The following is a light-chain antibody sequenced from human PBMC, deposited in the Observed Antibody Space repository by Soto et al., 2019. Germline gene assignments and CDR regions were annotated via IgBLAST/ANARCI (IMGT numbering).Light chain of an antibody. Sequence: DIQMTPSPSSLSASVGDRVTITCRASQSISSYLNWYQQKPWKAPKLLIYAASSLQSGVPSRFSGSGSGTDFTLTISSLQPEDFATYYCQQSYSTPLFTFGPGTKVDIK. CDR2: AAS. CDR1: QSISSY. V-gene: IGKV1-39*01. CDR3: QQSYSTPLFT. J-gene: IGKJ3*01.